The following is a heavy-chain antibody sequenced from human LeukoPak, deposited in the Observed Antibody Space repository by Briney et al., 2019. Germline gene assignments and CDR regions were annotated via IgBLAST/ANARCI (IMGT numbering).Heavy chain of an antibody. CDR3: ARDAYGANSADY. V-gene: IGHV3-21*01. CDR1: GFIFSSFT. J-gene: IGHJ4*02. Sequence: GGSLRLSCAASGFIFSSFTMNWVRQAPGKGLEWISSISSSSSYIYYADSLKGRFTVSRDNAKNSLYLQMNSLGAEDTAVYYCARDAYGANSADYWGQGTLVTVSS. D-gene: IGHD4-23*01. CDR2: ISSSSSYI.